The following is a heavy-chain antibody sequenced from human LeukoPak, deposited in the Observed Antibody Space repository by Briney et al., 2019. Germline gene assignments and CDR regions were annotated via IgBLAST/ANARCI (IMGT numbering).Heavy chain of an antibody. Sequence: PSETLSLTCAVYGGSFSGYYWSWIRQPPGKGLEWIGEINHSGSTNYNPSLKSRVTISVDTSKNQFSLKLSSVTAADTAVYYCARGLPRNYDSSGYYYYGMDVWGQGTTVTVSS. D-gene: IGHD3-22*01. V-gene: IGHV4-34*01. CDR3: ARGLPRNYDSSGYYYYGMDV. CDR2: INHSGST. J-gene: IGHJ6*02. CDR1: GGSFSGYY.